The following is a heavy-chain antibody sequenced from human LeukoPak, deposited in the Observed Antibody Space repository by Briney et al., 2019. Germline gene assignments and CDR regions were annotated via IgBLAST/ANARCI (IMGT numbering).Heavy chain of an antibody. CDR1: GFTFSSYG. J-gene: IGHJ6*02. V-gene: IGHV3-30*18. Sequence: GGSLRLSCAASGFTFSSYGMHWVRQAPGKGLEWVAVISYDGSNKYYADSVKGRFTISRDNSKNTLYLQMNSLRAEDTAVYYCAKDSQLLWFGDYGMDVWGQGTLVTVSS. CDR2: ISYDGSNK. CDR3: AKDSQLLWFGDYGMDV. D-gene: IGHD3-10*01.